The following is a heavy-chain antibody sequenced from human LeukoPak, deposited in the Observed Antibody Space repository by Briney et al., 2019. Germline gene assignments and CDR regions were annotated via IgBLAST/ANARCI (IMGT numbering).Heavy chain of an antibody. V-gene: IGHV3-49*03. CDR2: IRSKAYGGTT. Sequence: GGSLRLSCTASGFTFGDYAMSWFRQAPGKGLEWVGFIRSKAYGGTTEYAASVKGRFTISRDDSKSIAYLQMNSLKTEDTAVYYCTRDSGSGSYYNFMSWFDPWGQGTLVTVSS. CDR3: TRDSGSGSYYNFMSWFDP. D-gene: IGHD3-10*01. CDR1: GFTFGDYA. J-gene: IGHJ5*02.